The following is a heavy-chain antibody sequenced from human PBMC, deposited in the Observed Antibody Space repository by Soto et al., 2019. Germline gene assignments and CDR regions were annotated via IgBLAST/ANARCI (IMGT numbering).Heavy chain of an antibody. J-gene: IGHJ1*01. CDR1: GFTFSNAW. V-gene: IGHV3-15*07. Sequence: EVQLVESGGGLVKPGGSLRLSCAASGFTFSNAWMTWVRQAPGKGLEWVGRIKSKTDGGTIDYAAPVKGRFTISRDDSKDTVYLQMNSLKTEDTAVYYCFGDGRWVTNFQHRGHGTRVTVSS. D-gene: IGHD3-10*01. CDR2: IKSKTDGGTI. CDR3: FGDGRWVTNFQH.